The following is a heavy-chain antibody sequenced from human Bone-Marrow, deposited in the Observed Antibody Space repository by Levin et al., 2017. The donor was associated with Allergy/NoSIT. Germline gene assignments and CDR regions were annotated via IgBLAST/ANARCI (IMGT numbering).Heavy chain of an antibody. CDR3: ARAMLRGGWLGWFGP. CDR2: INAAKGNT. CDR1: GYTFTNYS. J-gene: IGHJ5*02. V-gene: IGHV1-3*01. Sequence: PGESLKISCKASGYTFTNYSIHWVRQAPGQRLEWLGWINAAKGNTKYSHNMEGRVTITRDTSASTAYMELISLRYEDTAVYYCARAMLRGGWLGWFGPWGQGTVVTVSS. D-gene: IGHD6-19*01.